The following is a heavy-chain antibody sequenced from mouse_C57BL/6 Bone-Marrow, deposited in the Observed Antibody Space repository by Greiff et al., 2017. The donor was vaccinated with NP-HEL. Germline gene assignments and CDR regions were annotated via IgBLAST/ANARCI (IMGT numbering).Heavy chain of an antibody. V-gene: IGHV10-1*01. J-gene: IGHJ3*01. CDR2: IRSKSNNYAT. CDR3: NYDYEGLFAY. D-gene: IGHD2-4*01. CDR1: GFSFNTYA. Sequence: EVMLVESGGGLVQPKGSLKLSCAASGFSFNTYAMNWVRQAPGKGLEWVARIRSKSNNYATYYADSVKDRFTISRDDSESMLYLQMNNLKTEDTAMYYCNYDYEGLFAYWGQGTLVTVSA.